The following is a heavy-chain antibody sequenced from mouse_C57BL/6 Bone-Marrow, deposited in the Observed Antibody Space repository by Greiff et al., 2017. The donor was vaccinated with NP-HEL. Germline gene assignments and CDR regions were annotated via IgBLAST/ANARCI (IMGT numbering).Heavy chain of an antibody. J-gene: IGHJ1*03. V-gene: IGHV1-75*01. CDR1: GYTFTDYY. CDR3: ARPDYYGSSYVYFDV. D-gene: IGHD1-1*01. CDR2: IFPGSGST. Sequence: VQLQQSGPELVKPGASVKISCKASGYTFTDYYINWVKQRPGQGLEWIGWIFPGSGSTYYNEKFKGKATLTVDKSSSTAYMLLSSLTSEDSAVYFCARPDYYGSSYVYFDVWGTGTTVTVSS.